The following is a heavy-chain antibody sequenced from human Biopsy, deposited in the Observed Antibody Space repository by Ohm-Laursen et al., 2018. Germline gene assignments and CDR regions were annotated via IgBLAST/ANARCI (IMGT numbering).Heavy chain of an antibody. Sequence: SVKASRNASGHSFTIYYMHWARQAPGQWLEWMGMINPSGSTTSYPQIFQGRVTMTRDTSKSTVYMELSSLRSADTAVYFCARNTGWYGDLYYFDYWGQGTLVTVSS. CDR2: INPSGSTT. CDR1: GHSFTIYY. J-gene: IGHJ4*02. V-gene: IGHV1-46*01. D-gene: IGHD6-19*01. CDR3: ARNTGWYGDLYYFDY.